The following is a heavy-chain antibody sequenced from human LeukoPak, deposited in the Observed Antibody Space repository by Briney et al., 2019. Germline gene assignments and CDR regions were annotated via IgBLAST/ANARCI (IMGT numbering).Heavy chain of an antibody. J-gene: IGHJ6*03. CDR3: ARKGWLQYYYYYMDV. Sequence: PGGSLRLSCAASGFTFSSYEMNWVRQAPGKGLEWVSYISSSGSTIYYADSVKGRFTISRDNAKNSLYLQMNRLRAEDTAVYYCARKGWLQYYYYYMDVWGKGTTVTVSS. CDR2: ISSSGSTI. CDR1: GFTFSSYE. V-gene: IGHV3-48*03. D-gene: IGHD3-9*01.